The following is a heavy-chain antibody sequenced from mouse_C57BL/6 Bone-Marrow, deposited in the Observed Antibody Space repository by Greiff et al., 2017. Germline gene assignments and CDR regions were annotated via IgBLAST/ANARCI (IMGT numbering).Heavy chain of an antibody. J-gene: IGHJ4*01. CDR1: GYTFTSYW. V-gene: IGHV1-50*01. Sequence: QVQLQQPGAELVKPGASVKLSCKASGYTFTSYWMQWVKQRPGQGLEWIGEIDPSDSYTNYNQKFKGKATLTVDTSSSTAYMQLSSLTSEDSAVYYWARVGYYGSSIYYYAMDYWGQGTSVTVSS. CDR2: IDPSDSYT. D-gene: IGHD1-1*01. CDR3: ARVGYYGSSIYYYAMDY.